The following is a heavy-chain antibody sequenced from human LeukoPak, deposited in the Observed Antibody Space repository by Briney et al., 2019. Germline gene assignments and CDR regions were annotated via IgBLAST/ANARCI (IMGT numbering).Heavy chain of an antibody. J-gene: IGHJ5*02. D-gene: IGHD2-2*01. CDR2: INAYNGNT. CDR1: GYTFTSYG. Sequence: GASVKVSCKASGYTFTSYGISWVRQAPGQGLEWMGWINAYNGNTNYAQKLQGRVTMTTDTSTSTAYMELRSLRSDDTAVYYCARNPLPAASGWFDPWGQGTLVTVSS. CDR3: ARNPLPAASGWFDP. V-gene: IGHV1-18*04.